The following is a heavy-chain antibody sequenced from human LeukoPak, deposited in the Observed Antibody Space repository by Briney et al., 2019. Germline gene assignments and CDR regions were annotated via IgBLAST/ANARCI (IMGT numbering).Heavy chain of an antibody. J-gene: IGHJ4*02. V-gene: IGHV3-66*01. CDR2: FYAGGSR. Sequence: AGGSLRLSCEASGFSVSSNYKSWVRQAPGKGLEWVSVFYAGGSRQYTDSVKGRFTISRDTSKNSLYLQMNNLRPEDTAVYYCEAKGNGYTGIYLFAHWGQGTLVTVSS. D-gene: IGHD5-12*01. CDR1: GFSVSSNY. CDR3: EAKGNGYTGIYLFAH.